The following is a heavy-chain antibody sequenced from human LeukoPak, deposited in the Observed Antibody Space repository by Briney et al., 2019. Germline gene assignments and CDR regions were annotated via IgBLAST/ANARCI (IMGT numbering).Heavy chain of an antibody. CDR2: ITPIFGTA. V-gene: IGHV1-69*05. Sequence: SVKVSCKASGGTFSSYAISWVRQAPGQGLEWMGRITPIFGTANYAQKFQGRVTITTDESTSTAYMELSSLRSEDTAVYYCASEVTGNYGDYVSYYYYYMDVWGKGTTVTVSS. J-gene: IGHJ6*03. CDR1: GGTFSSYA. CDR3: ASEVTGNYGDYVSYYYYYMDV. D-gene: IGHD4-17*01.